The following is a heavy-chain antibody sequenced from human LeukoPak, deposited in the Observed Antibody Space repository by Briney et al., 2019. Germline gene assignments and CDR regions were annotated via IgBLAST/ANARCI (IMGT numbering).Heavy chain of an antibody. J-gene: IGHJ5*02. CDR1: SGSISNYY. V-gene: IGHV4-59*01. CDR3: ARVSGAYSSSWYGWFDP. CDR2: IYYSGTT. D-gene: IGHD6-13*01. Sequence: SETLSLTCTVSSGSISNYYWSWIRQPPGKGLEWIGYIYYSGTTNYNPSLKSRVTISVDTSKYQFSLKLSSVTAADTAVYYCARVSGAYSSSWYGWFDPWGQGTLVTVSS.